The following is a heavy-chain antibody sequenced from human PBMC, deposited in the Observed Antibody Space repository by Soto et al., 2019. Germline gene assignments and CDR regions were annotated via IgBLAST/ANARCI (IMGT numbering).Heavy chain of an antibody. J-gene: IGHJ4*02. CDR2: IYYSGST. V-gene: IGHV4-39*01. Sequence: QLQLQESGPGLVKPSETLSLTCTVSGGSISSSSYYWGWIRQPPGKGLEWIGSIYYSGSTYYNPSLKSRVAISVDTSQNHFSLKRSSVTAADTAVYYCATLAVAGTRYYFDYWGQGTLVTVSS. CDR3: ATLAVAGTRYYFDY. CDR1: GGSISSSSYY. D-gene: IGHD6-19*01.